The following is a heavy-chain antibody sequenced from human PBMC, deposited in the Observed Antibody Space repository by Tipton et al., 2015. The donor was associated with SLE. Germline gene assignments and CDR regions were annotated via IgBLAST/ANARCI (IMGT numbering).Heavy chain of an antibody. Sequence: SLRLSCAASGFTFSSYWMSWVRQAPGKGLEWVANIKQDGSEKYYVDSVKGRFTISRDNAKNSLYLQMNSLRAEDTAVYYCARDDIPQGYYGMDVWGQGTTVTVSS. CDR2: IKQDGSEK. CDR3: ARDDIPQGYYGMDV. J-gene: IGHJ6*02. V-gene: IGHV3-7*01. CDR1: GFTFSSYW.